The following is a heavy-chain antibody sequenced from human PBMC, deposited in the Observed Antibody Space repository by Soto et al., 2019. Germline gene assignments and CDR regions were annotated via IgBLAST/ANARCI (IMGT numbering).Heavy chain of an antibody. CDR3: ARGREYSTFLYYFDY. Sequence: GGSLRLSCAASGFTFSHYDMHWVRQAPGKGLEWVAVIWYDGGNKYYGDADSVKGRFTVSRDNSKNTLYLQMNSLRAEDTAVYFCARGREYSTFLYYFDYWGQGTLVTVSS. D-gene: IGHD6-6*01. J-gene: IGHJ4*02. CDR1: GFTFSHYD. V-gene: IGHV3-33*01. CDR2: IWYDGGNK.